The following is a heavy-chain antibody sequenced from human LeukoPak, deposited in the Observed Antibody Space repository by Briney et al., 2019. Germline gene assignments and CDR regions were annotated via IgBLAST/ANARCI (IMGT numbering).Heavy chain of an antibody. D-gene: IGHD6-13*01. CDR2: INYSGNT. Sequence: ASETLSLTCTVSGGSVSSGSYYWSWIRQPPGKGLEWIGYINYSGNTNYNPSLKSRVTISVDTSKNQFSLKLSSVTAADTAVYYCARGDVGSSWYGGLTLNNFDYWGQGTLVTVSS. J-gene: IGHJ4*02. CDR3: ARGDVGSSWYGGLTLNNFDY. V-gene: IGHV4-61*01. CDR1: GGSVSSGSYY.